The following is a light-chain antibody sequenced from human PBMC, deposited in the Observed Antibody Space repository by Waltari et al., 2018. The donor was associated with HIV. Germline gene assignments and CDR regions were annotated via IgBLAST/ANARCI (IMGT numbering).Light chain of an antibody. J-gene: IGLJ2*01. Sequence: QSALTQPASVSGSPGQSITISCTETSSDVGNYHLVSLYQQYTGKAPKLLIYEVTKRPSGVSSRFSGSKSGNTASLTISDLQSEDEANYYCCSYGSSATFVVFGGGTRVTV. CDR3: CSYGSSATFVV. CDR1: SSDVGNYHL. V-gene: IGLV2-23*02. CDR2: EVT.